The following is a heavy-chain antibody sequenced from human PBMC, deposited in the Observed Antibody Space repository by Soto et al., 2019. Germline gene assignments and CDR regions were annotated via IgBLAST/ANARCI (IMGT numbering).Heavy chain of an antibody. CDR3: AKVTKRAAAGRYEYYKYGMDV. D-gene: IGHD6-13*01. Sequence: GGSLRLSCAASGFTFSSYAMSWVRQAPGKGLEWVSVISGSGGSSYYAASVKGRFTISRDNSKNALFLQMNGLRAEDTAVYYCAKVTKRAAAGRYEYYKYGMDVWGQGTTVTVSS. J-gene: IGHJ6*02. V-gene: IGHV3-23*01. CDR2: ISGSGGSS. CDR1: GFTFSSYA.